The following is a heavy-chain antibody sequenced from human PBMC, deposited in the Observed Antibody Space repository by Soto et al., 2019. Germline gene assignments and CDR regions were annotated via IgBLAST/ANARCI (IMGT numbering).Heavy chain of an antibody. Sequence: PETLSLTCTFSGGSISISSYDWGWIRQPPGKGLEWIGSIYYSGSTYYNPSLKSRVTISVDTSKNQFSLKLSSVTAADTAVYYCARRVGTVTFFDYWGQGTLVTVSS. CDR1: GGSISISSYD. J-gene: IGHJ4*02. D-gene: IGHD4-17*01. CDR2: IYYSGST. V-gene: IGHV4-39*01. CDR3: ARRVGTVTFFDY.